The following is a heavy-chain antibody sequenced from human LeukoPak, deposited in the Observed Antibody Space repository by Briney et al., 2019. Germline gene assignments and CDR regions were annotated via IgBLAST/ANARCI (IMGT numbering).Heavy chain of an antibody. CDR1: GFSFTSHW. V-gene: IGHV3-74*01. D-gene: IGHD6-13*01. CDR3: ARDGSSWSNWLDP. CDR2: INSDGSST. J-gene: IGHJ5*02. Sequence: GGSLRLSCAASGFSFTSHWMHWVRQAPGKELVWVSRINSDGSSTSYADSVKGRFTISRDNAKNTLYLQMNSLRAGGTAVYYCARDGSSWSNWLDPWGQGTLVTVSS.